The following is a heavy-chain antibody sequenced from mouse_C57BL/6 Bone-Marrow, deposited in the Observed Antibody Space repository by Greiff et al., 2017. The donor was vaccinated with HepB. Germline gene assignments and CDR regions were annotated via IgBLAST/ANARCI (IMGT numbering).Heavy chain of an antibody. CDR3: ARDGYYGSSYHWYFDV. J-gene: IGHJ1*03. D-gene: IGHD1-1*01. Sequence: SGPELVKPGASVKMSCKASGYTFTDYNMHWVKQSHGKSLEWIGYINPNNGGTSYNQKFKGKATLTVNKSSSTAYMELRSLTSEDSAVYYCARDGYYGSSYHWYFDVWGTGTTVTVSS. CDR1: GYTFTDYN. CDR2: INPNNGGT. V-gene: IGHV1-22*01.